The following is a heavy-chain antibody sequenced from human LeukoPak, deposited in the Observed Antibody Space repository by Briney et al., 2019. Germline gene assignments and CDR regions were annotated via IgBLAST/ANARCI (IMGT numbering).Heavy chain of an antibody. V-gene: IGHV4-61*01. J-gene: IGHJ4*02. CDR3: ARTTPWNDRSAAYFDY. D-gene: IGHD1-1*01. CDR1: GGSVSSGSYY. CDR2: IYYSGST. Sequence: KPSETLSLTCTVSGGSVSSGSYYWSWIRQPPGKGLEWIGYIYYSGSTNYNPSLKSRVTISVDKSKNQFSLKLSSVTAADTAVYYCARTTPWNDRSAAYFDYWGQGTLVTVSS.